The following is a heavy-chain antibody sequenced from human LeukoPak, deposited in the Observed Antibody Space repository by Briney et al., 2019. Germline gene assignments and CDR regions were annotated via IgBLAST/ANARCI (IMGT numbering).Heavy chain of an antibody. CDR3: ARRIAARPWSPPLDY. D-gene: IGHD6-6*01. V-gene: IGHV3-23*01. CDR2: ISGGGENT. CDR1: GSTFSSYS. J-gene: IGHJ4*02. Sequence: GGPLRLSCVASGSTFSSYSMTWVRQAPGKGLEWVSAISGGGENTYYADSVKGRFTISRDNSKNTLYLQMHSLRAEDTAVYYCARRIAARPWSPPLDYWGQGTLVTVSS.